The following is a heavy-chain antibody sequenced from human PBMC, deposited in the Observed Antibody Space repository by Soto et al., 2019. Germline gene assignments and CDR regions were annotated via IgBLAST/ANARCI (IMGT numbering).Heavy chain of an antibody. CDR3: ARHPERIAEIGGFDP. D-gene: IGHD6-13*01. CDR1: GFTFSSYS. V-gene: IGHV3-48*01. CDR2: ISSSSSTI. J-gene: IGHJ5*02. Sequence: EVQLVESGGGLVQPGGSLRLSCAASGFTFSSYSMNWVRQAPGKGLEWVSYISSSSSTIYYADSVKGRFTISGDKAKNSLYLQMNGLRAEDTAVYDCARHPERIAEIGGFDPWGQGTLVTVSS.